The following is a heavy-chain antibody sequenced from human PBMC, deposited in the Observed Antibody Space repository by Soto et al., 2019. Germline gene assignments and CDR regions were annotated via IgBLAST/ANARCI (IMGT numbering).Heavy chain of an antibody. D-gene: IGHD3-3*01. Sequence: QLQLQESGPGLVKPSETLSLTCTVSGGSISSSSYYWGWIRQPPGKGLEWIGSIYYSGSTYYNPSLKSRVTISVDTSKNQFSLKLSSVTAADTAVYYCAGQRITIFGVAPPPWWFDPWGQGTLVTVSS. CDR3: AGQRITIFGVAPPPWWFDP. CDR1: GGSISSSSYY. CDR2: IYYSGST. V-gene: IGHV4-39*01. J-gene: IGHJ5*02.